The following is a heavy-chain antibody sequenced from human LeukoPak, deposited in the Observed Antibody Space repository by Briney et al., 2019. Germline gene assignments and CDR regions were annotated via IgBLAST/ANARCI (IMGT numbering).Heavy chain of an antibody. CDR2: VSSDGSIT. D-gene: IGHD3-3*01. Sequence: GGSLRLSCTASGFTFRSHAMAWVRQAPGKGLVWVSRVSSDGSITDYTDSVKGRFTISRDNAKNTLYLQMNSLRAEDTAMYYCVRAVGGNDGRTFGYWAQGTLVTVSS. CDR3: VRAVGGNDGRTFGY. V-gene: IGHV3-74*01. J-gene: IGHJ4*02. CDR1: GFTFRSHA.